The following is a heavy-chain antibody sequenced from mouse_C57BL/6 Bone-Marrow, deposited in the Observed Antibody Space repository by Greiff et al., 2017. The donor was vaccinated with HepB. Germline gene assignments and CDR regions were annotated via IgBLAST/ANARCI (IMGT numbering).Heavy chain of an antibody. CDR1: GFTFSSYA. J-gene: IGHJ2*01. CDR3: ARERGYYYGFDY. V-gene: IGHV5-4*01. D-gene: IGHD1-1*01. Sequence: EVMLVESGGGLVKPGGSLKLSCAASGFTFSSYAMSWVRQTPEKRLEWVATISDGGSYTYYPDNVKGRFTISRDNAKNNLYLQMSHLKSEDTAMYYCARERGYYYGFDYWGQGTTLTVSS. CDR2: ISDGGSYT.